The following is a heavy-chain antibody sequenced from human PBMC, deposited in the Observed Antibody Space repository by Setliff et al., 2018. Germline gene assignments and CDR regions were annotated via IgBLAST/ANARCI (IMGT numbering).Heavy chain of an antibody. CDR1: GFVFSTYD. D-gene: IGHD1-26*01. CDR2: ISHSNTYI. CDR3: ARDMSPDIMWELPVDS. J-gene: IGHJ4*02. Sequence: GGSLRLSCAASGFVFSTYDMNWVRQAPGKGLEWVSSISHSNTYIYYADSVRGRFTISRDNAKNTLYLQMNSLGAEDTAMYYCARDMSPDIMWELPVDSWGQGTLVTVSS. V-gene: IGHV3-21*01.